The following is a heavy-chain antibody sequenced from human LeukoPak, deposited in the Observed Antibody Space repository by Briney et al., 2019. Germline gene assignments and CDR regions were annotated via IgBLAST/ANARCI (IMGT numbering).Heavy chain of an antibody. D-gene: IGHD3-3*01. V-gene: IGHV1-8*01. Sequence: GASVKVSCKASGDTFTSYDINWVRQATGQGLEWMGWMNPNSGNTGYAQKFQGRVTMTRNTSISTAYMELSSLRSEDTAVYYCARNLITIFGVVIQAFAYWGQGTLVTVSS. CDR2: MNPNSGNT. J-gene: IGHJ4*02. CDR3: ARNLITIFGVVIQAFAY. CDR1: GDTFTSYD.